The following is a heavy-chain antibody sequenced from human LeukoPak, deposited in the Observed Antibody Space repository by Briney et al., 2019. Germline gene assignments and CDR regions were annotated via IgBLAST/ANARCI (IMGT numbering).Heavy chain of an antibody. D-gene: IGHD1-1*01. CDR1: GFXSSDHY. CDR3: TRVGSSGSVDY. V-gene: IGHV3-11*06. CDR2: ISSRTSDT. J-gene: IGHJ4*02. Sequence: PGGSLRLSCAASGFXSSDHYIDWVRQAPGKGLEWVSYISSRTSDTNYVDSVKGRFTISRDNAKNSLYLQMNSLRAEDTAVYYCTRVGSSGSVDYWGQGTLVTVSS.